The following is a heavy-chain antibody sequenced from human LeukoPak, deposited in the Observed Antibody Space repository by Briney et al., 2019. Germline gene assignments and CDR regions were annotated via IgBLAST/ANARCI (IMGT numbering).Heavy chain of an antibody. CDR2: IYYSGST. Sequence: ETLSLTCTVSGDSITTSSYYWGWIRQPPGKGLEGIGNIYYSGSTYYNPSLKSRVTISVDTSKNQFSLWLSSVTAADTAVYYCARLETYDSTLDYWGQGTLVTVSS. CDR3: ARLETYDSTLDY. CDR1: GDSITTSSYY. V-gene: IGHV4-39*01. J-gene: IGHJ4*02. D-gene: IGHD3-22*01.